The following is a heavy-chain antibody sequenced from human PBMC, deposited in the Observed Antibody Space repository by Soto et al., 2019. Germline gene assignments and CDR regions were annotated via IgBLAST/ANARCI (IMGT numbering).Heavy chain of an antibody. V-gene: IGHV4-59*01. CDR2: IYFSGTT. Sequence: PSETLSLTCTVSGDSISDYYWSWFRQPPGKGLEWIGYIYFSGTTNYNPSLKSQVTISIDTSENQFSLKLSSVTAADTAVYYCARIHSLRDAYGRSHYYFDYWGQGTLVTVSS. J-gene: IGHJ4*02. CDR3: ARIHSLRDAYGRSHYYFDY. CDR1: GDSISDYY. D-gene: IGHD4-17*01.